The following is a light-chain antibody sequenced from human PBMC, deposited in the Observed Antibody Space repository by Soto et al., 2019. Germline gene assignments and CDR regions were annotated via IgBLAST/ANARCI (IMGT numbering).Light chain of an antibody. V-gene: IGLV1-44*01. Sequence: QSVLTQPPSASGTPGQRVTISCSGSSSNIGSNPVNWYQQLPGTAPKLIIYNNNQRPSGVPDRFSGSKSGTSASLAISGLQSEDEADYYCAAWDDSLNGLVFGTGTKLTVL. CDR1: SSNIGSNP. J-gene: IGLJ1*01. CDR3: AAWDDSLNGLV. CDR2: NNN.